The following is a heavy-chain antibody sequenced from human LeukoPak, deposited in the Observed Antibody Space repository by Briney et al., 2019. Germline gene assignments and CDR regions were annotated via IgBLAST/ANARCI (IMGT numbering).Heavy chain of an antibody. D-gene: IGHD3-16*01. J-gene: IGHJ1*01. CDR2: IYYSGST. V-gene: IGHV4-59*01. CDR1: GGSISSYY. CDR3: ARNSRMGDFQH. Sequence: NPSETLSLTCTVSGGSISSYYWSWIRQPPGKGLEWIGYIYYSGSTNYNPSLKSRVTISVDTSKNQFSLKLSSVTAADTAVYYCARNSRMGDFQHWGQGTLVTVSS.